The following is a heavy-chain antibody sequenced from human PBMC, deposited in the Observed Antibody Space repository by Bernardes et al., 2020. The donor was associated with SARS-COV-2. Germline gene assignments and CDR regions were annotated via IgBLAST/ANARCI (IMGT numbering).Heavy chain of an antibody. V-gene: IGHV1-58*01. CDR2: IDVDGGGT. CDR1: GITFTSSA. CDR3: AAGPNWFDH. Sequence: SVKVSCEASGITFTSSAVQWVRQARGQRLEWMGWIDVDGGGTNYAQKFQERVTITWDVSTRTAYMDLSSMRSEDTAVYYCAAGPNWFDHWGQGTLLTVSS. J-gene: IGHJ5*02.